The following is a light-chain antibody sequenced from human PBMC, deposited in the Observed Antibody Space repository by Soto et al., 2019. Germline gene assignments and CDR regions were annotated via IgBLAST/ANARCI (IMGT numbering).Light chain of an antibody. Sequence: DIVMTQSPDSLAVSLGERATINCKSSQTVLSTSNNRDYLAWYQQKPGQPPKLLINWASTRLSGVPDRFSGSGSGTDFPLTTSSLQAEDVAVYYCQHYSDFPLTFGGGTSVEIK. CDR3: QHYSDFPLT. V-gene: IGKV4-1*01. CDR1: QTVLSTSNNRDY. CDR2: WAS. J-gene: IGKJ4*01.